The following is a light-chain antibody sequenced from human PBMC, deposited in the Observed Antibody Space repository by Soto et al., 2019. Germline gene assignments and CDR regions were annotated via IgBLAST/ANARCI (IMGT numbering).Light chain of an antibody. J-gene: IGLJ2*01. CDR1: SSDVGSYNL. Sequence: QSALTQPASVSGSPGQSITISCTGTSSDVGSYNLVSWYQQHPGKAPKLMIYEGSRRPSRVSYRFSGSNSVNTASLTVSGLQAEYEADYYCCSYAGSSTLLFGGGTKLTVL. CDR2: EGS. V-gene: IGLV2-23*01. CDR3: CSYAGSSTLL.